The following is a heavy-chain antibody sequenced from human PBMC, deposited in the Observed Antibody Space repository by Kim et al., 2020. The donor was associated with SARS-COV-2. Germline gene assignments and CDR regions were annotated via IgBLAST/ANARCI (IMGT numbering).Heavy chain of an antibody. CDR3: TTEISAFDI. Sequence: GGSLRLSCAASGITFSSYAMHWVRQAPGKGLDWVAFISYDGGFKYYADSVKGRFTISRDNSKNTLYLQMNSLRIEDTAVYYCTTEISAFDIWGQGTMVTVSS. D-gene: IGHD3-16*01. J-gene: IGHJ3*02. CDR1: GITFSSYA. V-gene: IGHV3-30*04. CDR2: ISYDGGFK.